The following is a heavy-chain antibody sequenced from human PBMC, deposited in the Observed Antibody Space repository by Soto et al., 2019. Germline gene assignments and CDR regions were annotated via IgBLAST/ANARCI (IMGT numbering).Heavy chain of an antibody. CDR1: GGTFSSYT. V-gene: IGHV1-69*02. Sequence: SVKVSCKASGGTFSSYTISWVRQAPGQGLEWMGRIIPILGIANYAQKFQGRVTITADKSTSTAYMELSSLRSEDTAVYYCARTTAMAPGDFDYWGQGTLVTVSS. CDR2: IIPILGIA. J-gene: IGHJ4*02. CDR3: ARTTAMAPGDFDY. D-gene: IGHD5-18*01.